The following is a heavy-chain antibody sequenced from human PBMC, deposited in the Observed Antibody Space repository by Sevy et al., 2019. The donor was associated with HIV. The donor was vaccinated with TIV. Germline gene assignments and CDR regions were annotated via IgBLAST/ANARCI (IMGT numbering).Heavy chain of an antibody. CDR2: ISDSGGST. V-gene: IGHV3-23*01. J-gene: IGHJ4*02. CDR1: GFTFSSYA. Sequence: GGSLKISCAGSGFTFSSYAMSWVRQAPGKGLEWVSAISDSGGSTYYAHSVKGRFTISRDNSKYTLYLQMNGLRAEDAAVYYCANTAFSGSSDYYCGYWGQGTLVTVSS. D-gene: IGHD3-22*01. CDR3: ANTAFSGSSDYYCGY.